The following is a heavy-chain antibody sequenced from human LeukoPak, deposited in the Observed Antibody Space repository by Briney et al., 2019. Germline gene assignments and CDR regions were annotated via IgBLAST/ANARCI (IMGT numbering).Heavy chain of an antibody. V-gene: IGHV3-48*03. Sequence: GGSLRLSCAASGFTFSSYEMNWVRQAPGKGLEWVSYISSSGVTIYYADSVKGRFTISRDNAKNSLYLQMNSLRAEDTAVYYCARAIVATIYYFDYWGQGTLVTVSS. D-gene: IGHD5-12*01. CDR1: GFTFSSYE. CDR3: ARAIVATIYYFDY. J-gene: IGHJ4*02. CDR2: ISSSGVTI.